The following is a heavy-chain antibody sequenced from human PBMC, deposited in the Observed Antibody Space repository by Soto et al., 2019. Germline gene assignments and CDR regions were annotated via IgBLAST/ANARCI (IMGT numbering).Heavy chain of an antibody. Sequence: GGSLRLSCTASGFTFGDYAMSWFRQAPGKGLEWVGFIRSKAYGGTTEYAASVKGRFTISRDDSKSIAYLQMNSLETEDTAVYYCTRDIVVVPATEYYYYYGMDVWGQGTTVTVSS. V-gene: IGHV3-49*03. D-gene: IGHD2-2*01. CDR1: GFTFGDYA. CDR3: TRDIVVVPATEYYYYYGMDV. CDR2: IRSKAYGGTT. J-gene: IGHJ6*02.